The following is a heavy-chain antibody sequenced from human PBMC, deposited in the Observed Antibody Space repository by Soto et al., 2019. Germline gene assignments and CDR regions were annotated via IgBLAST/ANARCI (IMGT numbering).Heavy chain of an antibody. Sequence: GGSLRLSCSASGFTFSSYAMHWVRQAPGKGLEYVSAISSNGGSTYYADSVKGRFTISRDNSKNTLYPQMSSLRAEDTAVYYCVNSAQYGNFDYWGQGTLVTVSS. J-gene: IGHJ4*02. CDR3: VNSAQYGNFDY. D-gene: IGHD4-17*01. CDR1: GFTFSSYA. V-gene: IGHV3-64D*06. CDR2: ISSNGGST.